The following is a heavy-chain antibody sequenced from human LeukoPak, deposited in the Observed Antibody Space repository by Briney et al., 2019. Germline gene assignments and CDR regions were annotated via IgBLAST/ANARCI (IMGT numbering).Heavy chain of an antibody. D-gene: IGHD3-10*01. J-gene: IGHJ4*02. CDR1: GFTFSSYA. Sequence: GGSLRLSCAASGFTFSSYAMSWVRQAPGKGLEWVSAISGSGGSTYYADSVKGRFTISRDNSKNTLYLQMNSLRAEDTAVYYCAKDRYITMVRGVIINYFDYWGQGTLVTVSS. CDR3: AKDRYITMVRGVIINYFDY. V-gene: IGHV3-23*01. CDR2: ISGSGGST.